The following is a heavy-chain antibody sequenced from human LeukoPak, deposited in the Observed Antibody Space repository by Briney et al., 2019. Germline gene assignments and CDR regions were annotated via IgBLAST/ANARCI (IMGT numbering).Heavy chain of an antibody. Sequence: PSETLSLTCSVSGGSISSYYWSWIRQPAGKGLEWIGRICVSGTTNYNPSLKSRITMSLDTSKNQLSLRLSSVTAADTAVYYCARDEAYTGYIHYWGQGTLITVSS. J-gene: IGHJ4*02. D-gene: IGHD3-9*01. CDR1: GGSISSYY. CDR2: ICVSGTT. V-gene: IGHV4-4*07. CDR3: ARDEAYTGYIHY.